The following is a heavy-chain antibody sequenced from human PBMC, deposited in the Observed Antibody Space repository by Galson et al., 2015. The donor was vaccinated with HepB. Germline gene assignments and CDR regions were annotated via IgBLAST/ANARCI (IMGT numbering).Heavy chain of an antibody. CDR3: ARGGITIFGVVIRPFDY. V-gene: IGHV4-34*01. CDR1: GGSFSGYY. J-gene: IGHJ4*02. CDR2: INHSGGT. D-gene: IGHD3-3*01. Sequence: ATLSLTCAVYGGSFSGYYWSWIRQPPGKGLEWIGEINHSGGTNYNPSLKSRVTISVDTSKNQFSLKLSSVTAADTAVYYCARGGITIFGVVIRPFDYWGQGTLVTVSS.